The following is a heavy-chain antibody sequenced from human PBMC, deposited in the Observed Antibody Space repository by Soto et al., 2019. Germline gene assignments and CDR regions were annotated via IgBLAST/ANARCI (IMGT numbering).Heavy chain of an antibody. J-gene: IGHJ4*02. D-gene: IGHD1-7*01. V-gene: IGHV4-4*02. CDR1: GGSFTSNNW. CDR3: ASRDPRTSVDY. Sequence: WETLTVTCAASGGSFTSNNWWTWVRQPPGQGLEWIGEIYRTGSTNYNPSLKSRVTISLDKSEIQFSLKVTSLTAADTAVYYCASRDPRTSVDYRGQGTLVTVSS. CDR2: IYRTGST.